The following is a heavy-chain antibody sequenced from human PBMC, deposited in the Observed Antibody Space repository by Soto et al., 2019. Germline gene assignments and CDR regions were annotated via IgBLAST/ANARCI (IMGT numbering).Heavy chain of an antibody. J-gene: IGHJ4*02. CDR2: ISYDGSNK. Sequence: PGGSLRLSCAASGFTFSSYAMHWVRQAPGKGLEWVAVISYDGSNKYYADSVKGRFTISRDNSKNTLYLQMNSLRAEDTAVYYCARPPSVDTAMVREAPVDYWGQGTRVTVSS. CDR3: ARPPSVDTAMVREAPVDY. D-gene: IGHD5-18*01. V-gene: IGHV3-30-3*01. CDR1: GFTFSSYA.